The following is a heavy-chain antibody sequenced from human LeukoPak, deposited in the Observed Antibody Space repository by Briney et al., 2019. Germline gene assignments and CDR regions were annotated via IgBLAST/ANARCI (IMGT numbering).Heavy chain of an antibody. Sequence: GASVKVSYKAFGYTLSSYGISWLRQAPGQGLEWIGWISGYNYKTKYAQTFQGRVAMTIDTSTKTVSMELRILRSDDTAVYYCARDHEGSPFWRDAFDIWGQGTMVTVSS. V-gene: IGHV1-18*04. CDR1: GYTLSSYG. CDR2: ISGYNYKT. CDR3: ARDHEGSPFWRDAFDI. J-gene: IGHJ3*02. D-gene: IGHD3-3*01.